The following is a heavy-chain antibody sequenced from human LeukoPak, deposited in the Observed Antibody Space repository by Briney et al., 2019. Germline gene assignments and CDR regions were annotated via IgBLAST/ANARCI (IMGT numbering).Heavy chain of an antibody. CDR3: ARGVHLAPRQAVHFDY. CDR1: GGSISSYY. CDR2: IYTSGST. Sequence: PSETLSLTCTVSGGSISSYYWSWIRQPAGKGLEWIGRIYTSGSTNYNPSLKSRVTMSVDTSKNQFSLKLSSVTAADTAVYYCARGVHLAPRQAVHFDYWGQGTLVTVSS. V-gene: IGHV4-4*07. D-gene: IGHD2-15*01. J-gene: IGHJ4*02.